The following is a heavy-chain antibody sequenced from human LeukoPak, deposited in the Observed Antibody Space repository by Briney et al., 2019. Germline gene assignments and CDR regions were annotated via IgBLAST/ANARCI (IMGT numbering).Heavy chain of an antibody. D-gene: IGHD3-10*01. Sequence: SETLSLTCAVYGGSFSGYYWSWIRQPPGKGLEWIGEINHSGSTNYNPSLKSRVTISVDTSKNQFSLKLSSVTVADTAVYYCARGGYYGSGNDFRFDPWGQGTLVTVSS. CDR2: INHSGST. J-gene: IGHJ5*02. CDR1: GGSFSGYY. V-gene: IGHV4-34*01. CDR3: ARGGYYGSGNDFRFDP.